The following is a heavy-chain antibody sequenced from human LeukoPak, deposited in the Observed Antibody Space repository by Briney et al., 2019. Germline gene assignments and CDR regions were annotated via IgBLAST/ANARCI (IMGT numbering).Heavy chain of an antibody. CDR1: GFTFSSYG. Sequence: GGSLRLSCAASGFTFSSYGMNWVRQAPGKGLEWVSYISSSGSTIYYADSVKGRFTISRDNAKNSLYLQMNSLRAEDMALYYCAKDISYSSSWYGGPAFDYWGQGTLVTVSS. J-gene: IGHJ4*02. D-gene: IGHD6-13*01. CDR2: ISSSGSTI. CDR3: AKDISYSSSWYGGPAFDY. V-gene: IGHV3-48*04.